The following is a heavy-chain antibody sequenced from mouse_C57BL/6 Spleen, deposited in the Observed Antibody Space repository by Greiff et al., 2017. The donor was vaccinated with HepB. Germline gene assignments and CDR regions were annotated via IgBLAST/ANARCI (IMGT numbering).Heavy chain of an antibody. CDR1: GFTFSSYG. CDR2: ISSGGSYT. Sequence: EVKLMESGGDLVKPGGSLKLSCAASGFTFSSYGMSWVRQTPDKRLEWVATISSGGSYTYYPDSVKGRFTISRDNAKNTLYLQMSSLKSEDTAMYYCARRGGPARGGAMDYWGQGTSVTVSS. J-gene: IGHJ4*01. CDR3: ARRGGPARGGAMDY. V-gene: IGHV5-6*02.